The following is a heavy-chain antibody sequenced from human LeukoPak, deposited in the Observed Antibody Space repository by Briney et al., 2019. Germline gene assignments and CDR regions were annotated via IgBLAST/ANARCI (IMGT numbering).Heavy chain of an antibody. CDR2: TYYRSKWYN. CDR1: GDSVSSNSAA. V-gene: IGHV6-1*01. CDR3: ARDRPPYCSGGSCYKEDWFDP. D-gene: IGHD2-15*01. Sequence: SQTLSLTCAISGDSVSSNSAAWNWIRQSPSRGLEWLGRTYYRSKWYNDYAVSVKSRITINPDTSKNQFSLQLNSVTPEDTAVYYCARDRPPYCSGGSCYKEDWFDPWGQGTRVTVSS. J-gene: IGHJ5*02.